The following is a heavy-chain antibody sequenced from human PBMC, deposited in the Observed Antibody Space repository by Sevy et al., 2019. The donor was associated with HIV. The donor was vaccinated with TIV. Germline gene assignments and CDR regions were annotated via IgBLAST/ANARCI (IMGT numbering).Heavy chain of an antibody. V-gene: IGHV3-48*01. D-gene: IGHD6-13*01. CDR2: ISTRSSAI. CDR3: ARESASGTPGGVYYYYYNMDV. J-gene: IGHJ6*02. CDR1: GFTFSIYA. Sequence: GGSLRLSCATSGFTFSIYAMSWVRQAPGKGPEWISYISTRSSAIYYADSMKGRFTISRDNSKNSLYLQMNSLRAEDTAVYYCARESASGTPGGVYYYYYNMDVWGQGTTVTVSS.